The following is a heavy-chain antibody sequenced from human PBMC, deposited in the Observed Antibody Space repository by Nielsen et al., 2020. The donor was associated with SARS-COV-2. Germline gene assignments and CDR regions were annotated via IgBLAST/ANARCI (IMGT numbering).Heavy chain of an antibody. CDR1: GFTFSSYA. Sequence: GGSLRLSCAASGFTFSSYAMSWVRQAPGKGLEWVAVIWYDGSNKYYADSVKGRFTISRDNSKNTLYLQMNSLRAEDTAVYYCARDTGPYYMDVWGKGTTVTVSS. CDR3: ARDTGPYYMDV. J-gene: IGHJ6*03. V-gene: IGHV3-33*08. D-gene: IGHD2-8*02. CDR2: IWYDGSNK.